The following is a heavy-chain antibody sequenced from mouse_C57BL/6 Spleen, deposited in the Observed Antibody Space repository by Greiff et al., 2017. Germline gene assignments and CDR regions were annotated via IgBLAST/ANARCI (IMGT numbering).Heavy chain of an antibody. Sequence: VQLQQSGAALVKPGASVKISCKASGYAFSSYWMNWVKQRPGKGLEWIGQIYPGDGDTNYNGKFKGKATLTADKSSSTAYMQLSSLTSEDSAVYFCARARDYYGSSGYYAMDYWGQGTSVTVSS. CDR2: IYPGDGDT. CDR3: ARARDYYGSSGYYAMDY. CDR1: GYAFSSYW. D-gene: IGHD1-1*01. J-gene: IGHJ4*01. V-gene: IGHV1-80*01.